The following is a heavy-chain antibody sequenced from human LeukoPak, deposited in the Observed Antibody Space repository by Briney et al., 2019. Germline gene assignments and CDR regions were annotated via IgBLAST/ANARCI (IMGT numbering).Heavy chain of an antibody. CDR2: IYYSGST. J-gene: IGHJ4*02. D-gene: IGHD6-19*01. V-gene: IGHV4-59*08. CDR3: ARAVSGRFDY. CDR1: GGSMSPYH. Sequence: SETLSLTCTVSGGSMSPYHWGWIRQPPGKGLEWTGYIYYSGSTNYNPSLKSRVTISVDTSKYQFSLKLSSVTAADTAIYYCARAVSGRFDYWGQGTLVTVSS.